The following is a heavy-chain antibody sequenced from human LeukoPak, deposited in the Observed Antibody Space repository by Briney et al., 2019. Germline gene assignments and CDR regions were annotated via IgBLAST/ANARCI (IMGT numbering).Heavy chain of an antibody. CDR3: ARGSDTAAGLY. D-gene: IGHD6-13*01. CDR2: INHSGST. CDR1: GGSISGTNW. V-gene: IGHV4-4*02. Sequence: SGTLSLTCGVSGGSISGTNWWSWVRQPPGKGLEWIGEINHSGSTNYNPSLKSRVSISVDSSKNQFSLKVSSVTAADTAVYYCARGSDTAAGLYWGQGTLVTVSS. J-gene: IGHJ4*02.